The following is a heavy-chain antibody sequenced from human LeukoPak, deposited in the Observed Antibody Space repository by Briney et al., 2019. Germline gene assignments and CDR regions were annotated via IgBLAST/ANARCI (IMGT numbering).Heavy chain of an antibody. V-gene: IGHV4-31*01. J-gene: IGHJ3*02. Sequence: PSETLSLTCTVSDGSISSGGFSWSWVRQHPGKGLEWIGYIYDNGRTKYNSSLKSQLTISVDPSNNQFSLKLTSVTAADTAVYYCARSGYYAFDIWGQGTMVTVSS. CDR1: DGSISSGGFS. D-gene: IGHD3-3*01. CDR2: IYDNGRT. CDR3: ARSGYYAFDI.